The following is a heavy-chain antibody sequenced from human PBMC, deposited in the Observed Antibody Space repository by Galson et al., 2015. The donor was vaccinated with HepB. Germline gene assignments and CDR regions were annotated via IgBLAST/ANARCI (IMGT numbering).Heavy chain of an antibody. V-gene: IGHV1-18*01. D-gene: IGHD3-3*01. Sequence: SVKVSCKASGYTFTSYGISWVRQAPGQGLEWMGWISAYNGNTNYAQKLQGRVTMTTDTSTSTAYMELRSLRSDDTAVYYCAREGRNDFWSGYPYYYYYYMDVWGKGTTVTVSS. J-gene: IGHJ6*03. CDR1: GYTFTSYG. CDR2: ISAYNGNT. CDR3: AREGRNDFWSGYPYYYYYYMDV.